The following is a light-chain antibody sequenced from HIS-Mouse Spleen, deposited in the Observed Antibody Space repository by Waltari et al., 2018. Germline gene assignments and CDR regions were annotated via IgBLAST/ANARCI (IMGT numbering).Light chain of an antibody. Sequence: SYELTQPPSVSVPPGQTASNTCPGDASPKKLAYWYQQKSGQAPVLVIYEDSKRPSGIPERFSGSSSGTMATLTISGAQVEDEADYYCYSTDSSGNHRVFGGGTKLTVL. CDR3: YSTDSSGNHRV. CDR1: ASPKKL. J-gene: IGLJ2*01. V-gene: IGLV3-10*01. CDR2: EDS.